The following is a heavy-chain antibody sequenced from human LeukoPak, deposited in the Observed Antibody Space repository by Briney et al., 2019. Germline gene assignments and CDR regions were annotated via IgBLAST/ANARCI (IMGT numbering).Heavy chain of an antibody. CDR2: IYYSGST. CDR3: AKAMWSREPDAFDI. D-gene: IGHD5-18*01. CDR1: GGSISSYY. J-gene: IGHJ3*02. V-gene: IGHV4-59*08. Sequence: PSETLSLTCTVSGGSISSYYGSWIRQPPGKGLEWIGYIYYSGSTNYNPSLKSRVTISVDTSKNQFSLKLSSVTAADTAVYYCAKAMWSREPDAFDIWGQGTMVTVSS.